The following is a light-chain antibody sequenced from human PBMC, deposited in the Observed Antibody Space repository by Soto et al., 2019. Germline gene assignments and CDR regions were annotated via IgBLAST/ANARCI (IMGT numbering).Light chain of an antibody. CDR3: QSYDSSLSGYV. V-gene: IGLV2-14*01. Sequence: QSALTQPASVSGSPGQSITIFCTGTSSDVGGYNYVSWYQQHPGKAPKLMIYEVSNRPSGVSNRFSGSKSGNTASLTISGLQAEDEADYYCQSYDSSLSGYVFGTGTKVTVL. J-gene: IGLJ1*01. CDR1: SSDVGGYNY. CDR2: EVS.